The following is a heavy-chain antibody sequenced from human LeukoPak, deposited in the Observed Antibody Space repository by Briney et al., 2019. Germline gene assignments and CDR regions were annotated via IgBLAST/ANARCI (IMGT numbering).Heavy chain of an antibody. CDR2: IYSGGST. CDR3: AKGYYYDSSGYQDYFDY. CDR1: GFTVSSNY. Sequence: PGGSLRLSCAASGFTVSSNYMSWVRQAPGKGLEWVSLIYSGGSTYYADSVKGRFTISRDNSKNTLYLQMNSLRAEDTAVYYCAKGYYYDSSGYQDYFDYWGQGTLVTVSS. J-gene: IGHJ4*02. D-gene: IGHD3-22*01. V-gene: IGHV3-53*01.